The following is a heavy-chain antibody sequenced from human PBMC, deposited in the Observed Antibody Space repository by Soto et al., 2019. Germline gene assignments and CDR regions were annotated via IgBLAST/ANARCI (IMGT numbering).Heavy chain of an antibody. CDR2: INPNSGGT. V-gene: IGHV1-2*02. CDR1: GYTFTGYQ. Sequence: QVQLVQSGAEVKKPGASVKVSCKASGYTFTGYQMHWVRQAPGQGLEWMGWINPNSGGTNYAQKVQGRVTMTRDTSITTAYMEINRLTSDDTAVYYCARGQYIVSPENWGQGTLVSVSS. D-gene: IGHD2-21*01. CDR3: ARGQYIVSPEN. J-gene: IGHJ4*02.